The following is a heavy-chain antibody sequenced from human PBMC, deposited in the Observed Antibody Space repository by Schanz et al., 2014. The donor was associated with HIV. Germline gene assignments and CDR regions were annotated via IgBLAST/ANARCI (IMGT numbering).Heavy chain of an antibody. CDR3: AKSSGWLYARFDY. CDR1: GFTFTDYT. CDR2: ISADGGNA. D-gene: IGHD3-9*01. V-gene: IGHV3-43*01. Sequence: EVQLVQSGGVVVQPGGSLRLSCEASGFTFTDYTLHWVRQTPGKGLEWVSLISADGGNAYYADSVRGRFTISRDNSKNTLYLQMHSLRAEDTAVYYCAKSSGWLYARFDYWGQGTLVTVSS. J-gene: IGHJ4*02.